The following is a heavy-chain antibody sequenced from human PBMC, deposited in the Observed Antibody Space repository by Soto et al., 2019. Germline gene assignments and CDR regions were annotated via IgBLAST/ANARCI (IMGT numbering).Heavy chain of an antibody. CDR3: ATDLVLLVAGTPSDPHRLXP. CDR2: ISAYNGNT. Sequence: GASMKVSCKASGYTFTSYGISWVRQAPGQGLEWMGWISAYNGNTNYAQKLQGRVTMTTDTSTSTAYMELSSLRSEDTAVYYCATDLVLLVAGTPSDPHRLXPWGQRTLVTVSS. CDR1: GYTFTSYG. J-gene: IGHJ5*02. D-gene: IGHD2-15*01. V-gene: IGHV1-18*01.